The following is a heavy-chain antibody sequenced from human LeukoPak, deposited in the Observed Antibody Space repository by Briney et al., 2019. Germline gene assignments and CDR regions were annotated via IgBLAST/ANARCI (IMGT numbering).Heavy chain of an antibody. D-gene: IGHD3-10*01. CDR2: ISSSSSYI. J-gene: IGHJ4*02. CDR1: GFTFSSYS. V-gene: IGHV3-21*01. CDR3: ARGLRGSGTYYNPFDY. Sequence: GGSLRLSCAASGFTFSSYSMNWVRQAPGKGLEWVSSISSSSSYIYYVDSVRGRFTISRDNAKNSLYLQMNSLRAEDTAVYYCARGLRGSGTYYNPFDYWGQGTLATVSS.